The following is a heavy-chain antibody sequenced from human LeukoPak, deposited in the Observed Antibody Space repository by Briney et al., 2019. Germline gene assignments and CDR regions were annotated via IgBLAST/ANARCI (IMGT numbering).Heavy chain of an antibody. Sequence: SETLSLTCTVSGGSISSSSYYWGWIRQPPGKGLEWIGSIYYSGSTYYNPSLKSRVTISVDTSKNQFSLKLSSVTAADTAVYYCAREEITMVRGAPYYYYGMDVWGQGTTVTVSS. D-gene: IGHD3-10*01. CDR1: GGSISSSSYY. J-gene: IGHJ6*02. CDR3: AREEITMVRGAPYYYYGMDV. CDR2: IYYSGST. V-gene: IGHV4-39*07.